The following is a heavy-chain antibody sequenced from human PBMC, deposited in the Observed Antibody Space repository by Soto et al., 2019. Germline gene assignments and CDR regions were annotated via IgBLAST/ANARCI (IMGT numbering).Heavy chain of an antibody. CDR3: ARHRIVPGTVTTDSTREAFDI. CDR2: INHSGST. J-gene: IGHJ3*02. Sequence: SETLSLTCAVYGGSFSGYYWSWIRQPPGKGLEWIGEINHSGSTNYNPSLKSRVTISVDTSKNQFSLKLRSVTAADTAVYYCARHRIVPGTVTTDSTREAFDIWGQGTMVTVSS. D-gene: IGHD4-17*01. V-gene: IGHV4-34*01. CDR1: GGSFSGYY.